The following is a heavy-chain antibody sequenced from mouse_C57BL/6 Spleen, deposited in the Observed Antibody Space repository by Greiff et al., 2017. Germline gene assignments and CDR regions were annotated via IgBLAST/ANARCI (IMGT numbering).Heavy chain of an antibody. V-gene: IGHV3-6*01. Sequence: VQLQQSGPGLVKPSQSLSLTCSVTGYSITSGYYWNWIRQFPGNKLEWMGYISYDGSNNYNPSLTNRISITRDTSKNQFFLKLNSVTTEDTATYYCACATDYFDYWGQGTTLTVSS. CDR2: ISYDGSN. D-gene: IGHD1-1*01. J-gene: IGHJ2*01. CDR3: ACATDYFDY. CDR1: GYSITSGYY.